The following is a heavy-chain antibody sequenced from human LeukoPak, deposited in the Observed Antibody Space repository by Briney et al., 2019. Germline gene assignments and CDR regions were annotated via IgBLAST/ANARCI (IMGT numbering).Heavy chain of an antibody. V-gene: IGHV1-18*01. CDR2: ISAYNGNT. J-gene: IGHJ4*02. D-gene: IGHD6-13*01. CDR3: ANLGWLDSSWLGYYFDY. Sequence: ASVKVSCKASGYTFTSYGISWVRQAPGQGLEWMGWISAYNGNTNYAQKLQGRVTMTTDTPTTTAYMKLRSLKSDDPSVYDCANLGWLDSSWLGYYFDYWGQGSLVTVAS. CDR1: GYTFTSYG.